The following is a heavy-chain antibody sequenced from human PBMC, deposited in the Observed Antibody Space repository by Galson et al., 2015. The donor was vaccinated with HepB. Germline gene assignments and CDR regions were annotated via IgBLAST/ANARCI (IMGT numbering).Heavy chain of an antibody. CDR3: TSSRLRFLEWLRVGPPDY. J-gene: IGHJ4*02. CDR2: IRSKAYGGTT. D-gene: IGHD3-3*01. Sequence: SLRLSCAASGFTFGDYAMSWFRQAPGKGLEWVGFIRSKAYGGTTEYAASVKGRFTISRDDSKSIAYLQMNSLKTEDTAVYYCTSSRLRFLEWLRVGPPDYWGQGTLVTVSS. CDR1: GFTFGDYA. V-gene: IGHV3-49*03.